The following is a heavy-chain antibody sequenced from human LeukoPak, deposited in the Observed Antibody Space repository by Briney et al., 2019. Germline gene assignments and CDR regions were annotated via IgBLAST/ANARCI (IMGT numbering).Heavy chain of an antibody. V-gene: IGHV3-7*01. Sequence: GGSLRLSCAASGFTSSSYWMSWVRQAPGKGLEWVANIKQDGSEKYYVDSVKGRFTISRDNAKNSLYLQMNSLRAEDTAVYYCARDRSGYDYWGQGTLVTVSS. CDR1: GFTSSSYW. D-gene: IGHD5-12*01. CDR3: ARDRSGYDY. CDR2: IKQDGSEK. J-gene: IGHJ4*02.